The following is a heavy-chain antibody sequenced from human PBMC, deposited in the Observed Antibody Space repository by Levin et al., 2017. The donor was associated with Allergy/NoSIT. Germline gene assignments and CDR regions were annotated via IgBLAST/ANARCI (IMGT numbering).Heavy chain of an antibody. CDR1: GYTFTGYY. V-gene: IGHV1-2*02. J-gene: IGHJ6*02. D-gene: IGHD3-16*02. CDR2: INPNSGGT. Sequence: GESLKISCKASGYTFTGYYMHWVRQAPGQGLEWMGWINPNSGGTNYAQKFQGRVTMTRDTSISTAYMELSRLRSDDTAVYYCARVGAGFLITFGGVIAHGSQPSMDVWGQGTTVTVSS. CDR3: ARVGAGFLITFGGVIAHGSQPSMDV.